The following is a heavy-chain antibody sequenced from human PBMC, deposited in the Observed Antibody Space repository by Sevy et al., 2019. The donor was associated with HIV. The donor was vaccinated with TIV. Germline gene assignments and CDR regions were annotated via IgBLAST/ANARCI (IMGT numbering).Heavy chain of an antibody. CDR2: LSFGCGKI. D-gene: IGHD2-8*01. V-gene: IGHV3-23*01. CDR1: GFAFYDYS. Sequence: GGSLRLSCAASGFAFYDYSMSWIRQAPGKELEWVATLSFGCGKINYADSVKGRFTTTRDNSKNSFYLQMANLRVEDTALYYCAGEGCTRPHDYWGQGTRVTVSS. J-gene: IGHJ4*02. CDR3: AGEGCTRPHDY.